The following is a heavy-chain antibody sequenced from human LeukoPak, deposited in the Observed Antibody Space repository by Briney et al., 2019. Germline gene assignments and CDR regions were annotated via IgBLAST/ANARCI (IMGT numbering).Heavy chain of an antibody. V-gene: IGHV3-15*01. CDR1: GFTFSNAW. J-gene: IGHJ4*02. Sequence: GGSLRLSCAASGFTFSNAWMSWVRQAPGKGLEWVGRIKSKTDGGTTDYAAPVKGRFTISRDDSKNTLYLQMNSLKTEDTAVYYCTSMGITMIVVVSDYWGQGTLVTVSS. CDR2: IKSKTDGGTT. D-gene: IGHD3-22*01. CDR3: TSMGITMIVVVSDY.